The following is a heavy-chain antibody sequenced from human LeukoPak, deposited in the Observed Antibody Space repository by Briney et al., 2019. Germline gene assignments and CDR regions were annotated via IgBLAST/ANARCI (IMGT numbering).Heavy chain of an antibody. Sequence: GASVKVSYKTSGYTFTSYDINWVRQATGQGLEWMGWMNPNSGNTGYAQKFQGRVTMTRNTSISTAYMELSSLRSEDTAVYFCTRGVMKGSGKTFDYWGQGTLVTVSS. J-gene: IGHJ4*02. CDR3: TRGVMKGSGKTFDY. V-gene: IGHV1-8*01. CDR1: GYTFTSYD. D-gene: IGHD3-10*01. CDR2: MNPNSGNT.